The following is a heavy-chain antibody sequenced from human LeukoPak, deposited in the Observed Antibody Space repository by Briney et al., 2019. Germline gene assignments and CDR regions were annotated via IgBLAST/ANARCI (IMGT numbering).Heavy chain of an antibody. J-gene: IGHJ4*02. CDR3: ARGSYSSSWYWGFDY. Sequence: GRSLRFSCAASGFTFSSYGMHGVRQAPGKGLEWVAVIWYDGSNKYYADSVKGRFTISRDNSKNTLYLQMNSLRAEDTAVYYCARGSYSSSWYWGFDYWGQGTLVTVSS. V-gene: IGHV3-33*01. CDR2: IWYDGSNK. D-gene: IGHD6-13*01. CDR1: GFTFSSYG.